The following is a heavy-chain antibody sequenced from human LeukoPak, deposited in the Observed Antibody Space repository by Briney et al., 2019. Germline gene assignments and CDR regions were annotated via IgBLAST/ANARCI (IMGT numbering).Heavy chain of an antibody. CDR3: ARPRNPYSSSWPSFDY. CDR1: GYTFTSYG. CDR2: ISAYNGNT. D-gene: IGHD6-13*01. V-gene: IGHV1-18*01. Sequence: GASVKVSCKASGYTFTSYGISWVRQAPGQGLEWMGWISAYNGNTNYAQKLQGRVTMTRDTSTSTVCMELSSLTSEDTAIYYCARPRNPYSSSWPSFDYWGQGTLVTVSS. J-gene: IGHJ4*02.